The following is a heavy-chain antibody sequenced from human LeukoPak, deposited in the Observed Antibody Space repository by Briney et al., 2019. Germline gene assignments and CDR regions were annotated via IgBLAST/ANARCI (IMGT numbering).Heavy chain of an antibody. Sequence: AASVKVSCKASGYTFTGYYIHWVRQAPGQGLEWMGWINPNSGGTNYAPKFQGRVTMTRDTSITTAYMELSRLTSDDTTIYYCATTLHIVVVTWHAFDIWGQGTMVTVSS. CDR2: INPNSGGT. J-gene: IGHJ3*02. D-gene: IGHD2-21*02. CDR3: ATTLHIVVVTWHAFDI. V-gene: IGHV1-2*02. CDR1: GYTFTGYY.